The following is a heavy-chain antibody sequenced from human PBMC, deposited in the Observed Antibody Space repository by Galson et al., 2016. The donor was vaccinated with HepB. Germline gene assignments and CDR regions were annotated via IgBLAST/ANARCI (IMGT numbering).Heavy chain of an antibody. J-gene: IGHJ6*02. Sequence: SLRLPCAASGLSFSGYAMHWVRQAPGKGLEWVLVISNDGSKIYYADSVKGRFTISRDNSKHTLHLQMNSLRADDTGIYYCARDRESCGRGGCLDGGYYYNGMDVWGQGATVTVSS. CDR2: ISNDGSKI. CDR1: GLSFSGYA. V-gene: IGHV3-30*03. D-gene: IGHD2-21*01. CDR3: ARDRESCGRGGCLDGGYYYNGMDV.